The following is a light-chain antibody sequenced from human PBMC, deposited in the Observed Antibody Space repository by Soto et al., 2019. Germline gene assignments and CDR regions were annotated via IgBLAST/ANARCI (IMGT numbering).Light chain of an antibody. CDR2: DAS. V-gene: IGKV3-11*01. J-gene: IGKJ5*01. CDR1: QSISSY. CDR3: QQRSNWPPIT. Sequence: EIVLTQSPATLSLSPGERATLSCRASQSISSYLAWYQQKPGQAPRLLIYDASNRATGIPARFSGSGSGTDFTLTISSLEPEDFGVYYCQQRSNWPPITFGQGTRLEMK.